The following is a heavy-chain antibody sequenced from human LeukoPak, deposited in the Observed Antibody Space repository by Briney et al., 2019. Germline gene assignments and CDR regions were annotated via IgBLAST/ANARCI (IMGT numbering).Heavy chain of an antibody. CDR3: ARGSYCGGDCSDYFDY. Sequence: PSETLSLTCTVSGGSISSYYWSWIRQPPGKGLEWIGYIYYSGSTNYNPSLKSRVTISVDTSKNQFSLKLSSVTAADTAVYYCARGSYCGGDCSDYFDYWGQGTLVTVSS. D-gene: IGHD2-21*02. CDR1: GGSISSYY. CDR2: IYYSGST. J-gene: IGHJ4*02. V-gene: IGHV4-59*01.